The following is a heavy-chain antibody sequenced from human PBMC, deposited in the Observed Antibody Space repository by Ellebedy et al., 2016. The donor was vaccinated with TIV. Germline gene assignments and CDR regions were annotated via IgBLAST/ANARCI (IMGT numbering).Heavy chain of an antibody. D-gene: IGHD3-22*01. CDR3: AKIERGYYAPIDY. Sequence: GGSLRLSCAASGFTFSSYSMNWVRQAPGKGLEWVSSISSSSSYIYYADSVKGRFTISRDNAKNSLYLQMNSLRAEDTAVYYCAKIERGYYAPIDYWGQGTLVTVSS. V-gene: IGHV3-21*01. J-gene: IGHJ4*02. CDR2: ISSSSSYI. CDR1: GFTFSSYS.